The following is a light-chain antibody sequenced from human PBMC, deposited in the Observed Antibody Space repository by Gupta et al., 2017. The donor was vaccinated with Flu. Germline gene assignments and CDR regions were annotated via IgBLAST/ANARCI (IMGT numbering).Light chain of an antibody. CDR1: SSDVGDYNF. CDR2: DVT. V-gene: IGLV2-11*01. Sequence: SVTIYCTGSSSDVGDYNFVSWYQHHPGKVHKVMIYDVTNRPSGVPDRFSGSKSGNTASLTISGLQAEDEADYYCCSYAGTDIYVCGTGTKVTVL. CDR3: CSYAGTDIYV. J-gene: IGLJ1*01.